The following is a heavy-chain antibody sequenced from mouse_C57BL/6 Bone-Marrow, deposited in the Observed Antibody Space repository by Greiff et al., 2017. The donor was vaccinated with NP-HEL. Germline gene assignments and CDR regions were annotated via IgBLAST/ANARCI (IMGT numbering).Heavy chain of an antibody. Sequence: VMLVESGAELVRPGASVKLSCKASGYTFTDYYINWVKQRPGQGLEWIARIYPGSGNTYYNEKFKGKATLTAEKSSSTAYMQLSSLTSEDSAVYFCARRGLYYDYAMDYWGQGTSVTVSS. CDR3: ARRGLYYDYAMDY. D-gene: IGHD1-1*02. V-gene: IGHV1-76*01. CDR1: GYTFTDYY. J-gene: IGHJ4*01. CDR2: IYPGSGNT.